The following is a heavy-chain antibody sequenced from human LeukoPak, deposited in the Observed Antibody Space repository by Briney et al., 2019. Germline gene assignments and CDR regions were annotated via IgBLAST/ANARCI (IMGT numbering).Heavy chain of an antibody. CDR2: ISHDGSES. V-gene: IGHV3-30-3*01. J-gene: IGHJ4*02. D-gene: IGHD1-26*01. Sequence: GGSLRLSCAASGFTFSSYAMDWVRQAPGKGLEWVSFISHDGSESFHTDSVKGRFTISRDNFKNTVDLQVSGLKEEDAAVYYCARDWGQRGVGATLANWGQGTLVIVSS. CDR3: ARDWGQRGVGATLAN. CDR1: GFTFSSYA.